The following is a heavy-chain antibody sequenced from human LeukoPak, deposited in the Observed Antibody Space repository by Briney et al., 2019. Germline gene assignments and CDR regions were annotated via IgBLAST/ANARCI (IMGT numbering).Heavy chain of an antibody. CDR1: GFTFSSYG. V-gene: IGHV3-30*03. J-gene: IGHJ4*02. CDR3: LPTYCGGDCFPWGFDY. D-gene: IGHD2-21*02. CDR2: ISYDGSNK. Sequence: GGSLRLSCSASGFTFSSYGMHWVRQAPGKGLEWVAVISYDGSNKYYADSVKGRFTISRDNSKNTLYLQMNSLRAEDTAVYYCLPTYCGGDCFPWGFDYWGQGTLVTVSS.